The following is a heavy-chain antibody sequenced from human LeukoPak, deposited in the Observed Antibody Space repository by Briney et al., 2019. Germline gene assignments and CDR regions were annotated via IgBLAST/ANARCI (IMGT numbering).Heavy chain of an antibody. CDR1: GDSISDSY. J-gene: IGHJ4*02. D-gene: IGHD6-19*01. CDR2: IYYSGRP. CDR3: ARLPYRSGWVRWFFDY. V-gene: IGHV4-59*08. Sequence: PSETLSLTCTVSGDSISDSYWSWIRQPPGKGLEWIGYIYYSGRPNYHPSLRSRVTLSVDTSKNQFSLRLNSATAADTAVYYCARLPYRSGWVRWFFDYWGRGTLVTVSS.